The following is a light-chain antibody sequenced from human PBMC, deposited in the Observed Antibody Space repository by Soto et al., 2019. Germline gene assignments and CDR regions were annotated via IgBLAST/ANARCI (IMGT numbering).Light chain of an antibody. CDR1: QSVSSN. Sequence: EVVMTQSPATLSVSPGERATLSCRASQSVSSNLAWYQQKPGQAPRLLIYGASTRATGIPARFSGSGSGTEFTLTISSLQSEEVAFYYCQQYNNWPRTFGQGTKVDIK. CDR2: GAS. CDR3: QQYNNWPRT. V-gene: IGKV3-15*01. J-gene: IGKJ1*01.